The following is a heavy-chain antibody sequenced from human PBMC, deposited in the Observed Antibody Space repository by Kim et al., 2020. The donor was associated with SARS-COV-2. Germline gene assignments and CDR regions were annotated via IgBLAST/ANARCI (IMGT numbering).Heavy chain of an antibody. V-gene: IGHV4-39*01. Sequence: SETLSLTCTVSGGSISSTSFYWDWIRQTPGKGLEWVTSTFYSGSTYYNPSLRSRITTSVDTSRNQFSLNLRSVTAADTALYYCARRPDLRFGGIDYWGRGILVIVS. CDR1: GGSISSTSFY. CDR3: ARRPDLRFGGIDY. D-gene: IGHD3-16*01. J-gene: IGHJ4*02. CDR2: TFYSGST.